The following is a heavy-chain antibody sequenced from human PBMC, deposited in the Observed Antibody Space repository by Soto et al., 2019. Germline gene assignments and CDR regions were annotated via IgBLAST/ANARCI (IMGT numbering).Heavy chain of an antibody. CDR2: ISYDGSNK. CDR3: AKDKVPVVVTAPFDY. CDR1: GFTFSSYG. Sequence: QVQLVESGGGVVQPGRSLRLSCAASGFTFSSYGMHWVRQAPGKGLEWVAVISYDGSNKYYADSVKGRFTVSRDKSKNTLYLQVNSLRAEDTAVYYCAKDKVPVVVTAPFDYWGPGTLVTVSS. J-gene: IGHJ4*02. V-gene: IGHV3-30*18. D-gene: IGHD2-21*02.